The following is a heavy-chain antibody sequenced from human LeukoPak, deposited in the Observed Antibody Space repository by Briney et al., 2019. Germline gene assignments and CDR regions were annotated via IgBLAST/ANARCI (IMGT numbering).Heavy chain of an antibody. CDR3: ARRTMVRQHRYNWFGP. CDR2: INPNSGGT. D-gene: IGHD3-10*01. Sequence: GASVKVSCKASGYTFTGYYMHWVRQAPGQGLEWMGWINPNSGGTNYAQKFQGRVTMTRDTSISTAYMELSRLRSDDTAVYYCARRTMVRQHRYNWFGPWGQGTLVTVSS. CDR1: GYTFTGYY. J-gene: IGHJ5*02. V-gene: IGHV1-2*02.